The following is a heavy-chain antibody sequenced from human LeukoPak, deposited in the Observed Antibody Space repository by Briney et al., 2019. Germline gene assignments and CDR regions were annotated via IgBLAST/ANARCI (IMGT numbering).Heavy chain of an antibody. J-gene: IGHJ6*03. V-gene: IGHV3-30*02. D-gene: IGHD6-19*01. CDR3: ARSSGGLDYYYYMDV. Sequence: GGSLRLSCAASGFIFSSYGMPWVRQAPGKGLEWVAFIRYDGGNEDYEDSVKGRFTISRDNSKNTLYLQMNSLRPEDTALYYCARSSGGLDYYYYMDVWGKGTTVAVSS. CDR2: IRYDGGNE. CDR1: GFIFSSYG.